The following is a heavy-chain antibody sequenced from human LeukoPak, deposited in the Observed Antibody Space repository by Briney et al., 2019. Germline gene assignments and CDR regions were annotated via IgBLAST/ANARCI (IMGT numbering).Heavy chain of an antibody. J-gene: IGHJ4*02. V-gene: IGHV4-31*03. CDR2: IYYSGST. CDR1: GGSISSGGYY. Sequence: SQTLSLTCTVSGGSISSGGYYWSWIRQHPGKGLEWIGYIYYSGSTYYNPSLKSRVTISVDTSKNQFSLKLSSVTAADTAVYYCASRSYDSSAYYFDYWGQGTLVTVSS. CDR3: ASRSYDSSAYYFDY. D-gene: IGHD3-22*01.